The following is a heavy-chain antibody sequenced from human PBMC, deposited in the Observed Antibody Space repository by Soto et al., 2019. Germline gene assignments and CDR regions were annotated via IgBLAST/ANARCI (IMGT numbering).Heavy chain of an antibody. Sequence: QVQLVESGGGVVQPGRSLRLSCAASGFTFSSYGMHWVRQAPGKGLEWVAVISYDGSNKYYADSVKGRFTISRDNSKNTLYMQMNRLRAEDTAVYYCATDNAAGPYSSSAGRYYYYGMDVWGQGTTVTVSS. CDR3: ATDNAAGPYSSSAGRYYYYGMDV. J-gene: IGHJ6*02. CDR2: ISYDGSNK. CDR1: GFTFSSYG. V-gene: IGHV3-30*03. D-gene: IGHD6-13*01.